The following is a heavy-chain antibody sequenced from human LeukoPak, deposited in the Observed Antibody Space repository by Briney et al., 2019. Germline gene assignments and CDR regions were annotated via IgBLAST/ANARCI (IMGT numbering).Heavy chain of an antibody. J-gene: IGHJ5*02. CDR3: AREQTRFLEWLTEFDP. V-gene: IGHV4-4*07. D-gene: IGHD3-3*01. CDR1: GGSISSHY. CDR2: IYTSGST. Sequence: SETLSLTCTVSGGSISSHYWSWIRQPAGKGLEWIGRIYTSGSTNYNPSLKSRVTMSVDTSKNQFSLKLSSVTGADTAVYYCAREQTRFLEWLTEFDPWGQGTLVTVSS.